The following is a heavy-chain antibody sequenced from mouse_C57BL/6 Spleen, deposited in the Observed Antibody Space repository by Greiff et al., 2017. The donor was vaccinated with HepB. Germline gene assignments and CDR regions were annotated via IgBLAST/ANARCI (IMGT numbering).Heavy chain of an antibody. D-gene: IGHD3-2*02. J-gene: IGHJ3*01. CDR1: GFNIKDYY. Sequence: VQLQQSGAELVRPGASVKLSCTASGFNIKDYYMHWVKQRPEQGLEWIGRIDPEDGDTEYAPKFQGKATMTADTSSNTAFLQLSSLTYEDTAVYYCTTSDSSGYSWFAYWGQGTLVTVSA. CDR2: IDPEDGDT. CDR3: TTSDSSGYSWFAY. V-gene: IGHV14-1*01.